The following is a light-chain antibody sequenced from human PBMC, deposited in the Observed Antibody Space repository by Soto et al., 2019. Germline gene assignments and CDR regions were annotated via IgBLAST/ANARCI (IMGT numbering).Light chain of an antibody. V-gene: IGKV3-15*01. CDR3: QHYAHNSTIT. J-gene: IGKJ5*01. CDR1: QGIGDT. CDR2: DTS. Sequence: EVVIRQSPATLSVSPGEGATLSCRASQGIGDTLAWYPHKPGQTPRLLIYDTSTRATGVPTRFSVSRSGAELTLTISRLEPEDFALYYCQHYAHNSTITFGQGTRLEIK.